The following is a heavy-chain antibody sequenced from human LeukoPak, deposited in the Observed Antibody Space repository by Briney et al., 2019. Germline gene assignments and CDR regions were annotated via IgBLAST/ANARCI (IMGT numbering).Heavy chain of an antibody. D-gene: IGHD1-26*01. J-gene: IGHJ4*02. Sequence: PSETLSLTCSVSNGAVKNYYWTWTRQPPGQGLEWIGNFLYSGTTTYRASLDSRLIISVDNSKNTISLRVFSVTAADTAVYSYATLVYSGSWYPIDTWGQRTLVTVSS. CDR3: ATLVYSGSWYPIDT. V-gene: IGHV4-59*02. CDR1: NGAVKNYY. CDR2: FLYSGTT.